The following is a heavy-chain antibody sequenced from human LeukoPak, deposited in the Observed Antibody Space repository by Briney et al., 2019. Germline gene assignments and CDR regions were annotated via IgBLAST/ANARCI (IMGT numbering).Heavy chain of an antibody. J-gene: IGHJ4*02. CDR1: GYTFTSYG. Sequence: APVKVSCKASGYTFTSYGISWVRQAPGQGLEWMGWISAYNGNTNYAQKLQGRVTMTTDTSTSTAYMELRSLRSDDTAVYYCARPLYYDILTGYFGDDYWGQGTLVTVSS. CDR3: ARPLYYDILTGYFGDDY. D-gene: IGHD3-9*01. V-gene: IGHV1-18*01. CDR2: ISAYNGNT.